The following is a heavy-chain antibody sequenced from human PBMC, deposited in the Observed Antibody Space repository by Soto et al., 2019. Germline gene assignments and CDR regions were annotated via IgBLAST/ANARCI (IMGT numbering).Heavy chain of an antibody. V-gene: IGHV1-69*13. D-gene: IGHD1-26*01. Sequence: SVKVSCKASGGTFSSYAISWVRQAPGQGLEWMGGIIPIFGTANYAQKFQGRVTITADESTSTAYMELSSLRSEDTAAYYCARGEIVGATTRFDYYYGMGVWGQGTTVTVSS. CDR2: IIPIFGTA. CDR1: GGTFSSYA. CDR3: ARGEIVGATTRFDYYYGMGV. J-gene: IGHJ6*02.